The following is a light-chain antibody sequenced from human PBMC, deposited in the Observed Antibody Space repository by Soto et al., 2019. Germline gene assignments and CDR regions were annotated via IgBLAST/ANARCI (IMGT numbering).Light chain of an antibody. J-gene: IGLJ2*01. CDR3: QLWDGGSGHRV. V-gene: IGLV3-21*04. CDR2: YDR. CDR1: NIGSKS. Sequence: VLTQPPSVSVAPGKAARITCGGNNIGSKSVHWYQQKPGQAPLLVIYYDRDRPSGIPERFSGSNSGNTATLTISRVEAGDEADYYCQLWDGGSGHRVFGGGTKVTVL.